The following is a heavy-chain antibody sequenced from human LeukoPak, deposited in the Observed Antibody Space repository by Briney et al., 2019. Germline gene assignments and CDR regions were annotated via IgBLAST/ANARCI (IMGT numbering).Heavy chain of an antibody. CDR2: IKQDGSEK. CDR1: GFTFSNYN. CDR3: ARDLYRIVVVPHYFDY. V-gene: IGHV3-7*01. J-gene: IGHJ4*02. D-gene: IGHD3-22*01. Sequence: GALRLSCAASGFTFSNYNMNWVRQAPGKGLEWVANIKQDGSEKYYVDSVKGRFTISRDNAKNSLYLQMNSLRAEDTAVYYCARDLYRIVVVPHYFDYWGQGTLVTVSS.